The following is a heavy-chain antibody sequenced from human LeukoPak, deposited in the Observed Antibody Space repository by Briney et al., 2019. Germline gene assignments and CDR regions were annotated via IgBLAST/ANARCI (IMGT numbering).Heavy chain of an antibody. CDR2: ISSSSLYI. V-gene: IGHV3-21*01. CDR1: GFSFTIYM. CDR3: ARISGSYPGY. J-gene: IGHJ4*02. Sequence: GGSLRLSCAVPGFSFTIYMMNWVRQAPGKGLEWVSSISSSSLYIYFSDSVKGRFTISRDNAKNSLYLQMDSLRAEDTAVYYCARISGSYPGYWGQGTPVTVSS. D-gene: IGHD1-26*01.